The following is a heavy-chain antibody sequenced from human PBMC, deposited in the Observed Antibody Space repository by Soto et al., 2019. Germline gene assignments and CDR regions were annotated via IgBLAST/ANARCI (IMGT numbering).Heavy chain of an antibody. D-gene: IGHD1-20*01. CDR2: ISGSGRTI. CDR3: ARSGYNWNDGARGYFDY. CDR1: GFTFSSYE. J-gene: IGHJ4*02. Sequence: EVQLVESGGGLVQPGGSLRLSCAASGFTFSSYEMNWVRQAPGKGLEWVSYISGSGRTIYYADSVKGRFTISRDNANNSLYLQMNSLRAEDTAVYYCARSGYNWNDGARGYFDYWGQGTLVTVSS. V-gene: IGHV3-48*03.